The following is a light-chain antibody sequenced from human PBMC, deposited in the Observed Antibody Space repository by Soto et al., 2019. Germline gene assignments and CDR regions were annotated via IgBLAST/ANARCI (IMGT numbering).Light chain of an antibody. CDR1: GSDVGGYNR. J-gene: IGLJ1*01. V-gene: IGLV2-18*02. CDR2: DVS. CDR3: TSYATGSAYV. Sequence: QSGMTQHPSVSGSPGQSVTISCTGTGSDVGGYNRVSWYQQPPGKAPKLLIYDVSNRPSGGSTRFSGSKSGNTASLTISGLQAEDEADYYCTSYATGSAYVFGPGTKVTVL.